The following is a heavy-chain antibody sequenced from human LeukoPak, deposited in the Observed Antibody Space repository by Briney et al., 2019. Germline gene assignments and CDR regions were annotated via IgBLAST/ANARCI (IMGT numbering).Heavy chain of an antibody. J-gene: IGHJ4*02. CDR1: GFSFDDYA. Sequence: GGSLRLSCAASGFSFDDYAMQWVRQAPGEGLEWVSGISWNSGSIGYADSVRGRFTISRDNAKNSLYLQMNSLRAEDMALYYCAKVASSSWYGGPFDYWGQGTLVTVSS. CDR3: AKVASSSWYGGPFDY. D-gene: IGHD6-13*01. V-gene: IGHV3-9*03. CDR2: ISWNSGSI.